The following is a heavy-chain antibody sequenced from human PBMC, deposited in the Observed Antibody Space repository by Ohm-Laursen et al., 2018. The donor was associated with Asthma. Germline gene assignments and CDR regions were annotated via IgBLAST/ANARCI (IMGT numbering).Heavy chain of an antibody. Sequence: SLRLSCTASGYTFSRYSIHWVRQIPGGGLEWVASISTASSFIYYADSVRGRFTTSRDNARNSVYLQMNSLRAEDTALYYCARIGPEWELPGREYSLHHWGEGTLVTVSS. CDR3: ARIGPEWELPGREYSLHH. D-gene: IGHD1-26*01. CDR2: ISTASSFI. J-gene: IGHJ1*01. CDR1: GYTFSRYS. V-gene: IGHV3-21*01.